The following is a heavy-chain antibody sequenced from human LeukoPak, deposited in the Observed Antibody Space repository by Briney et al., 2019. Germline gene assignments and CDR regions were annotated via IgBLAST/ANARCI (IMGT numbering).Heavy chain of an antibody. CDR2: INHSGST. V-gene: IGHV4-34*01. D-gene: IGHD3-22*01. CDR1: GGSFSGYY. CDR3: ARVVRSIVVVNP. J-gene: IGHJ5*02. Sequence: SETLSLTCAVYGGSFSGYYWSWIRQPPGKGLEWIGEINHSGSTNYNPSLKSRVTISVDTSKNQFSLKLSSVTAADTAVYYCARVVRSIVVVNPWGQGTLVTVSS.